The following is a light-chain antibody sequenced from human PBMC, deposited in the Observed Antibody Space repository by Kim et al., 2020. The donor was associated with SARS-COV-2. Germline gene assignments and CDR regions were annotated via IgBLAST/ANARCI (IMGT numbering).Light chain of an antibody. CDR3: QQYNSKSFS. V-gene: IGKV1-5*01. CDR1: QRINNW. J-gene: IGKJ4*01. Sequence: ASVGARVTLTCRASQRINNWLAWYQQKPGKVPKLLIYDASSLESGVPSMFSGSGSGTEFTLTISSLQPDDFATYYCQQYNSKSFSFGGGTKVDIK. CDR2: DAS.